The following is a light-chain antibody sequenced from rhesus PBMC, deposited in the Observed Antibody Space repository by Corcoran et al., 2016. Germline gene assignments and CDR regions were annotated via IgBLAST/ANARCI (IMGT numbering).Light chain of an antibody. Sequence: QSAPTQPPSVSGSPGQLVTISCTGTSSDIGGYNYVSWSQQHPGKAPKLMIYGVSNRPSGVSDRFSGSKSGNTASLTISGLQAEDEADYYGCSYTTSSTYIFGAGTRRTVL. V-gene: IGLV2S7*01. CDR1: SSDIGGYNY. CDR2: GVS. CDR3: CSYTTSSTYI. J-gene: IGLJ1*01.